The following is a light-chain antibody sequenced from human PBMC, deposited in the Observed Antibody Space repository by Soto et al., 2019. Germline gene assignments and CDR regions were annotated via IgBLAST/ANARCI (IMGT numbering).Light chain of an antibody. Sequence: QSALTQPRSVSGSPGQSVTISCTGTSSDDGGYNYVSWYQQHPGKAPKLMIYDVSKRPSGVPDRFSGSKSGNAASLTISGLQAEDEAVYYCCSYAGSYTLYVFGTGTKVTVL. CDR3: CSYAGSYTLYV. V-gene: IGLV2-11*01. CDR1: SSDDGGYNY. J-gene: IGLJ1*01. CDR2: DVS.